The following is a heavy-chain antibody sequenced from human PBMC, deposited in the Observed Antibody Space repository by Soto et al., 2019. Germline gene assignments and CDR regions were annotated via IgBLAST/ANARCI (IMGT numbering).Heavy chain of an antibody. V-gene: IGHV4-34*01. D-gene: IGHD1-1*01. CDR1: GGFVSSGSYY. J-gene: IGHJ3*02. Sequence: QVQLQQWGAGLLKPSETLSLTCAVYGGFVSSGSYYWSCIRQPPGKGLEWLGEMSHSGGTHFNPSLKSRVTISVDTSKNQFSLKMSSVTAADTDLYYCARVERGTATTVVDAFDIWGPGTMVTVSS. CDR3: ARVERGTATTVVDAFDI. CDR2: MSHSGGT.